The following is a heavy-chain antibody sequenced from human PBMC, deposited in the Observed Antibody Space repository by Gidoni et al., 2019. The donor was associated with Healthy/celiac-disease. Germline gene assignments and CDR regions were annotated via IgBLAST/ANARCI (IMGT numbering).Heavy chain of an antibody. CDR2: IYYSGSP. CDR3: ARDHRADYDFWSGYYPPYGMDV. CDR1: GGSISSYY. Sequence: QVQLQESGPGLVKPSETLSPTCTVSGGSISSYYWSWIRQPPGKGLEWIGYIYYSGSPNYNPSLKSRVTISVDTSKNQFSLKLISVTAADTAVYYCARDHRADYDFWSGYYPPYGMDVWGQGTTVTVSS. V-gene: IGHV4-59*01. J-gene: IGHJ6*02. D-gene: IGHD3-3*01.